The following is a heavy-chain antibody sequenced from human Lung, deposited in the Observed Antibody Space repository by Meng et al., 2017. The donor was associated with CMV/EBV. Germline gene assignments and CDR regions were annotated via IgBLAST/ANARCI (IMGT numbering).Heavy chain of an antibody. J-gene: IGHJ4*02. CDR3: AKDRPTSSAPYYFDS. V-gene: IGHV3-23*01. CDR2: ISGNGYST. CDR1: VLTFGSYA. Sequence: GDSXKISCAASVLTFGSYAMTWVRQAPGKGLQWVSSISGNGYSTYYADSVKGRFTISRDNSNYTLFLQINSLRADDTTVYCCAKDRPTSSAPYYFDSWRQGALVTVSS.